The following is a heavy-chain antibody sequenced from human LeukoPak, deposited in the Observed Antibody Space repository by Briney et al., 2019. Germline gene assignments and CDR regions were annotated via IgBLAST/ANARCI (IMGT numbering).Heavy chain of an antibody. CDR3: GKGIAAAGSLGYFDY. CDR2: MYYSGST. CDR1: GYSISSGYY. V-gene: IGHV4-38-2*02. D-gene: IGHD6-13*01. J-gene: IGHJ4*02. Sequence: SETLSLTCTVSGYSISSGYYWGWIRQPPGKGLEWIGSMYYSGSTNYNPSLKSRVTMSVDTSKKQFSLKLSSVTAADTAVYYCGKGIAAAGSLGYFDYWGQGTLVTVSS.